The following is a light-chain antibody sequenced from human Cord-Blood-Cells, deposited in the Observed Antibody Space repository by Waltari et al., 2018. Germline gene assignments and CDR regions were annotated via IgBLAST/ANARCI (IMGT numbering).Light chain of an antibody. CDR3: MQALQTPIT. CDR1: QSLLHSNGYNY. V-gene: IGKV2-28*01. J-gene: IGKJ5*01. Sequence: VMTQSPLSLPVTPGEPASISCRSSQSLLHSNGYNYLDWYLQKPGQSPQLLIYLGSNRASGVPDRFSGSGSGTDFTLKISRVEAEDVGVYYCMQALQTPITFGQGTRLEIK. CDR2: LGS.